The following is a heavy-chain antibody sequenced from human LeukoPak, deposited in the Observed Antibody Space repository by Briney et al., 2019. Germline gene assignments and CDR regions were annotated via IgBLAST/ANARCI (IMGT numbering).Heavy chain of an antibody. D-gene: IGHD3-22*01. Sequence: SVKVSCKASEATLSSYATSWCRQALEQGFEWMGGTIPIFVPANYAQKFQGRVTITADESTSTAYMELSSLRSEDTAVYYCARVAVLIPYYYDSSGYSNWFDPWGQGTLVTVSS. CDR1: EATLSSYA. V-gene: IGHV1-69*13. J-gene: IGHJ5*02. CDR2: TIPIFVPA. CDR3: ARVAVLIPYYYDSSGYSNWFDP.